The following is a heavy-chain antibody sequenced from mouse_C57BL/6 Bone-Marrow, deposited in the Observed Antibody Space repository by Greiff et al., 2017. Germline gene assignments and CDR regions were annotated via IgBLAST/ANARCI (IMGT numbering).Heavy chain of an antibody. CDR3: ARRSTMVPYAMDY. V-gene: IGHV1-9*01. D-gene: IGHD2-1*01. CDR2: ILPGSGST. J-gene: IGHJ4*01. CDR1: GYTFTGYW. Sequence: QVQLQQSGAELMKPGASVKLSCKATGYTFTGYWIEWVKQRPGPGLEWLGEILPGSGSTNYNEKFKGKATFTADTSSKPAYMQLSSLTTEDSAIYYCARRSTMVPYAMDYWGQGTSVTVSS.